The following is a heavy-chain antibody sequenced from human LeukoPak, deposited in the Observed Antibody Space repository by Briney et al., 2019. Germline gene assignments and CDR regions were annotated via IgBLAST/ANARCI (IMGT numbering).Heavy chain of an antibody. CDR1: GYTFTGYY. V-gene: IGHV1-2*02. J-gene: IGHJ5*02. Sequence: ASVKVSCKASGYTFTGYYMHWVRQAPGQGLEWMGWINPNSGGTNYAQKFQGRVTMTRDTSISTAYMELSRLRSDDTAVYYCARDLSRYCSSTSCYPDPWGQGTLVTVSS. D-gene: IGHD2-2*01. CDR3: ARDLSRYCSSTSCYPDP. CDR2: INPNSGGT.